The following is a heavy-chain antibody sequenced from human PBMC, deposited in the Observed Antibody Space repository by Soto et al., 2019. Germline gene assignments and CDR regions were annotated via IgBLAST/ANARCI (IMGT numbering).Heavy chain of an antibody. D-gene: IGHD3-22*01. CDR3: ARGWGSDSSGYSEDFDY. J-gene: IGHJ4*02. CDR1: GYTFTSYY. V-gene: IGHV1-46*01. CDR2: INPSGGST. Sequence: ASVKVSCKASGYTFTSYYMHWVRQAPGQGLEWMGIINPSGGSTSYAQKFQGRVTMTRDTSTSTVYMELSSLRSEDTAVYYCARGWGSDSSGYSEDFDYWGQGTLVTAPQ.